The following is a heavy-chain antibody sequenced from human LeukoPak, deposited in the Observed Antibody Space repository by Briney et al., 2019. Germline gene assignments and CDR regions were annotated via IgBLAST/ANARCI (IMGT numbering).Heavy chain of an antibody. CDR2: IYTSGST. CDR3: ASVTMVRGVPRYYFDY. V-gene: IGHV4-4*07. J-gene: IGHJ4*02. CDR1: GGSISSYY. D-gene: IGHD3-10*01. Sequence: SETLSLTCTVSGGSISSYYWSWIRQPAGKGLEWIGRIYTSGSTNYNPSLKSRVTMSVDTSKNQFSLKLSSVTAADTAVYYCASVTMVRGVPRYYFDYWGQGTLVTVSS.